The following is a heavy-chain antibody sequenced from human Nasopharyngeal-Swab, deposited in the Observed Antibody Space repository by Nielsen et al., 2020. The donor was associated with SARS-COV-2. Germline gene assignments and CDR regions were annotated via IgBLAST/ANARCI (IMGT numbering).Heavy chain of an antibody. CDR3: ARFGVSGDGFDY. Sequence: SETLSLTCTVSGGSISSYYWSWIRQPPGKGLEWIGYIYYSGSTNYTPSLKSRVTISVDRSKNHFSLKLSSVTAADTAVYYCARFGVSGDGFDYWGQGTLVTVSS. D-gene: IGHD3-10*01. CDR2: IYYSGST. CDR1: GGSISSYY. V-gene: IGHV4-59*12. J-gene: IGHJ4*02.